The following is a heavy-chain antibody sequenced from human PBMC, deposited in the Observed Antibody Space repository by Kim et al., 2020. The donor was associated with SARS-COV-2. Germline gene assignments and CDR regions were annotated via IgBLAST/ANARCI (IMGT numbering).Heavy chain of an antibody. V-gene: IGHV3-53*01. J-gene: IGHJ5*02. CDR3: ARDPAKVDGYQGA. D-gene: IGHD5-12*01. CDR1: GFTVSSNY. CDR2: IYSGGST. Sequence: GGSLRLSCAASGFTVSSNYMSWVRQAPGKGLEWVSVIYSGGSTYYADSVKGGFTISRDNYRKTLYLQMNSLGGEDTAVYYFARDPAKVDGYQGAWGQGNLVTVCS.